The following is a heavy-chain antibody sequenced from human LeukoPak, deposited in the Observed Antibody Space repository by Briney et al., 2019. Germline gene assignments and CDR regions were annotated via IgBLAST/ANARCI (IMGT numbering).Heavy chain of an antibody. Sequence: GGSLRLSCAASGFTFSSYAMHWVRQAPGKGLEWVAVISYDGSNKYYADSVKGRFTISRDNSKNTLYLQMNSLRAEDTAVYYCATDLERGYYYDSSGYDYWGQGTLVTVSS. V-gene: IGHV3-30-3*01. CDR3: ATDLERGYYYDSSGYDY. J-gene: IGHJ4*02. D-gene: IGHD3-22*01. CDR1: GFTFSSYA. CDR2: ISYDGSNK.